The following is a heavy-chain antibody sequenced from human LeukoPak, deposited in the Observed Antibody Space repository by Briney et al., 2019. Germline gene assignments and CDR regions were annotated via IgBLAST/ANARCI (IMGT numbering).Heavy chain of an antibody. V-gene: IGHV1-24*01. CDR2: FDPEDGET. CDR3: ARSGSGYDPYDY. J-gene: IGHJ4*02. CDR1: GYTLTELS. D-gene: IGHD5-12*01. Sequence: ASVKVSCKVSGYTLTELSMHWVRQAPGKGLEWMGGFDPEDGETIYAQKFQGRVTMTEDTSTDTAYMELSSLRSEDTAVYYCARSGSGYDPYDYWGQGTLVTVSS.